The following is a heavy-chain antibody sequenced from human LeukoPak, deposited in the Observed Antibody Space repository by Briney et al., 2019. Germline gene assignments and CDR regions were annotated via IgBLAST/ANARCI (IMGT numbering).Heavy chain of an antibody. V-gene: IGHV4-59*08. Sequence: SETLSLTCTVSGASIRSYYWSWIRQPPGKGLEWVGDMYYSGSTNYNPSLKSRVTISVDTSKNQFPLKLTSVTAADTAVYYCASRYSGGYSEFDYWGQGTLVTVSS. J-gene: IGHJ4*02. CDR1: GASIRSYY. CDR2: MYYSGST. CDR3: ASRYSGGYSEFDY. D-gene: IGHD1-26*01.